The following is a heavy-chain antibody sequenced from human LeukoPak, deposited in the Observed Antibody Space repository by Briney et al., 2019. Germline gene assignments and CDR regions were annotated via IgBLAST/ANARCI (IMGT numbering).Heavy chain of an antibody. CDR1: GFTFSDYY. J-gene: IGHJ4*02. CDR2: ISGSSSYT. V-gene: IGHV3-11*05. Sequence: GGSLRLSCAASGFTFSDYYMSWIRQAPGKGLEWVSYISGSSSYTNYADSVKGRFTISRDNAKNSLYLQMNSLRAEDTAVYYCARVGGSYSGDYWGQGTLVTVSS. CDR3: ARVGGSYSGDY. D-gene: IGHD1-26*01.